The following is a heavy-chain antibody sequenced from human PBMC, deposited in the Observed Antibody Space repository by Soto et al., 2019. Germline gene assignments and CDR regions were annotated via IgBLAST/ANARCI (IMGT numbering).Heavy chain of an antibody. Sequence: QVQLVESGGGVVQPGRSLRLSCAASGFTFSRYGMHWVRQAPGKGLEWVAVISYDGSNKYYADSVKGRFTISRDNSKNTLYLQMNSLRAEDTAVYYCAKDVDIVVVVAATPLDYWGQGTLVTVSS. D-gene: IGHD2-15*01. CDR1: GFTFSRYG. V-gene: IGHV3-30*18. CDR2: ISYDGSNK. CDR3: AKDVDIVVVVAATPLDY. J-gene: IGHJ4*02.